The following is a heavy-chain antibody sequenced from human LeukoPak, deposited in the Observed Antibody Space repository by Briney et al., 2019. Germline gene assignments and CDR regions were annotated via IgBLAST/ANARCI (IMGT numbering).Heavy chain of an antibody. CDR1: GFTVSSSY. V-gene: IGHV3-53*01. CDR2: ISSGGNT. J-gene: IGHJ4*02. CDR3: AKTLYCSGSSCSQFDY. Sequence: GGSLRLSCAASGFTVSSSYMSWVPQAPGRGREWVSFISSGGNTHYADSVKGRFTISRDNSKNTLYLQMNSLRAEDTAVYYCAKTLYCSGSSCSQFDYWGQGALVTVSS. D-gene: IGHD2-15*01.